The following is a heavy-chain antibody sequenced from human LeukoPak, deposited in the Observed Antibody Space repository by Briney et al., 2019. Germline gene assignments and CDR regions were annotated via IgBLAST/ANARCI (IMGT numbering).Heavy chain of an antibody. CDR3: ARAYGSGSYWDY. D-gene: IGHD3-10*01. Sequence: GGSLRLSCAASGFTFSNYGMHWVRQAPGKGLEWVAFIHYDGTNKYYADSMKGRFTVSRDNSKNTLFLQMNSLRAEDTAVYYCARAYGSGSYWDYWGQGTLVTVSS. CDR1: GFTFSNYG. CDR2: IHYDGTNK. J-gene: IGHJ4*02. V-gene: IGHV3-30*02.